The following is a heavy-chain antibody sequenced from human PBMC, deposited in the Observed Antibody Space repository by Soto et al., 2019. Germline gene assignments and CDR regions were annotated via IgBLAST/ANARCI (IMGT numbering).Heavy chain of an antibody. D-gene: IGHD3-9*01. CDR2: IWYDGSNK. J-gene: IGHJ6*03. CDR1: GFTFSSYG. CDR3: ARGPNDYDIWTGYDYYYYYYMDV. V-gene: IGHV3-33*01. Sequence: GGSLRLSCAASGFTFSSYGMHWVRQAPGKGLEWVAVIWYDGSNKYYADSVKGRFTISRDNSKNTLYLQMNSQRAEDTAVYYCARGPNDYDIWTGYDYYYYYYMDVWGKGTTVTVSS.